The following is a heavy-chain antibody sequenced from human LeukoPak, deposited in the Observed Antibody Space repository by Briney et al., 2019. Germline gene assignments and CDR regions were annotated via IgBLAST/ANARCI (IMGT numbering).Heavy chain of an antibody. J-gene: IGHJ4*02. CDR3: ARGYYYDSSGSFDY. D-gene: IGHD3-22*01. CDR2: IYYSGST. Sequence: SETLSLTCTVSGGSISSGDYYWSWIRQPPGKGLEWIGYIYYSGSTYYNPSLKSQVTISVDTSKNQFSLKLSSVTAADTAVYYCARGYYYDSSGSFDYWGQGTLVTVSS. CDR1: GGSISSGDYY. V-gene: IGHV4-30-4*08.